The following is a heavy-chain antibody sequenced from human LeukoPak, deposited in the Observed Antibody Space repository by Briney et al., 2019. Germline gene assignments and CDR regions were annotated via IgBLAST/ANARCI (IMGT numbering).Heavy chain of an antibody. Sequence: SGGSLRLSCAASGFTFSDYYMSWIRQAPGKGLEWVSYISNSGSTIYYPDSVKGRFTISRDNARNSLYLQMNSLRADDTAVYYCARDPQQVNHYYYGMDVWGQGTTVIVSS. V-gene: IGHV3-11*01. CDR3: ARDPQQVNHYYYGMDV. D-gene: IGHD6-13*01. J-gene: IGHJ6*02. CDR1: GFTFSDYY. CDR2: ISNSGSTI.